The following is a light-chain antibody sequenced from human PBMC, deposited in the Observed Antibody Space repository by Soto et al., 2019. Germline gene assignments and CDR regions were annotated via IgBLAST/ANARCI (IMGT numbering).Light chain of an antibody. CDR3: QQYSSSPRA. Sequence: IVLTQSPGTLSLSQGERATLSFRASPSVSNNYLAWYQQKPCQAPRLLIYVASGRATGIPDRFSVSGSVTDFTLTISTLVPEDFAVSVCQQYSSSPRALGKGTKVDIK. V-gene: IGKV3-20*01. CDR1: PSVSNNY. CDR2: VAS. J-gene: IGKJ1*01.